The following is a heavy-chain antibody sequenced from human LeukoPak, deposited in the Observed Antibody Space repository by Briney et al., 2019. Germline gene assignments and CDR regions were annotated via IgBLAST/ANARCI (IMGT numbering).Heavy chain of an antibody. CDR3: ARPGSGYAGRGAFDI. CDR1: GFTFSSYA. CDR2: ISYDGSNK. Sequence: GGSLRLSCAASGFTFSSYAMHWVRQAPGKGLEWVAVISYDGSNKYYADSVKGRFTISRDNSKNTLYLQMNSLRAEDTAVYYCARPGSGYAGRGAFDIWGQGTMVTVSS. V-gene: IGHV3-30-3*01. D-gene: IGHD5-12*01. J-gene: IGHJ3*02.